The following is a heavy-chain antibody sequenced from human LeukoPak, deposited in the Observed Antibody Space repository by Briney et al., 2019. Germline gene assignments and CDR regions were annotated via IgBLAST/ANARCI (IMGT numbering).Heavy chain of an antibody. V-gene: IGHV1-18*01. CDR3: ARGRARGVRGVIPREYYFDY. CDR2: ISAYNGNT. CDR1: GYTFTSYG. Sequence: ASVKVSCKASGYTFTSYGISWVRQAPGQGLEWMGWISAYNGNTNYAQKLQGRVTITRNTSISTAYMELSSLRSEDTAVYYCARGRARGVRGVIPREYYFDYWGQGTLVTVSS. J-gene: IGHJ4*02. D-gene: IGHD3-10*01.